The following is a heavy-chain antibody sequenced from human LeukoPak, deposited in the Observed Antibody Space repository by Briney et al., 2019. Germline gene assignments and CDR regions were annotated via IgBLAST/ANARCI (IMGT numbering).Heavy chain of an antibody. D-gene: IGHD6-13*01. CDR3: ARDPGIGY. V-gene: IGHV1-3*01. CDR1: GYTFTNYA. J-gene: IGHJ4*02. Sequence: ASVKVSCKASGYTFTNYAIHWVRQPPGLRLEWMGWINAGNGNTKYSQKFQGRVTITRDTSASTAYMELSSLRSEDTAIYYCARDPGIGYWGQGTLVTVSS. CDR2: INAGNGNT.